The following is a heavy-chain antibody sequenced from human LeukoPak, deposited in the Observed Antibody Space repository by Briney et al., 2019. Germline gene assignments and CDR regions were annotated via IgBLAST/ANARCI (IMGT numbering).Heavy chain of an antibody. CDR3: ARRFPAHYFDY. V-gene: IGHV4-39*01. J-gene: IGHJ4*02. CDR1: GGSISSSNYY. D-gene: IGHD6-25*01. CDR2: IYYSGST. Sequence: PSETLSLTCNVSGGSISSSNYYWGWIRQPAGKGLEWIGSIYYSGSTYYNSSLKSRVTISVDTSKNQFSLKLSSVTAADTAVYYCARRFPAHYFDYWGQGTLVTVSS.